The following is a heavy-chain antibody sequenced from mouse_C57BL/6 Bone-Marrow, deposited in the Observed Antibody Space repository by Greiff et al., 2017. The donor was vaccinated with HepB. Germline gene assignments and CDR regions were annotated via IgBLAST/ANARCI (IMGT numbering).Heavy chain of an antibody. CDR1: GFTFSSYG. Sequence: EVQVVESGGDLVKPGGSLKLSCAASGFTFSSYGMSWVRQTPDKRLEWVATISSGGSYTYYPDSVKGRFTISRDNAKNTLYLQMSSLKSEDTAMYYCARRELRIDYWGQGTTRTVSS. CDR3: ARRELRIDY. D-gene: IGHD1-1*01. CDR2: ISSGGSYT. V-gene: IGHV5-6*01. J-gene: IGHJ2*01.